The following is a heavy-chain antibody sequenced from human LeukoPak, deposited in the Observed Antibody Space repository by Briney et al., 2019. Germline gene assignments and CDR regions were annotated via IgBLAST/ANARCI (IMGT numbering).Heavy chain of an antibody. CDR3: ARETYNDFWSGLNWFDP. CDR1: EFTFSVYT. V-gene: IGHV3-21*01. Sequence: GGSLRLSCTASEFTFSVYTMNWVRQAPGKGLEWVSSISPSSRSIYYADSVRGRFTVSRDNAKKSLSLQMNSLRVEDTAIYYCARETYNDFWSGLNWFDPWGQGTLVTVSS. D-gene: IGHD3-3*01. CDR2: ISPSSRSI. J-gene: IGHJ5*02.